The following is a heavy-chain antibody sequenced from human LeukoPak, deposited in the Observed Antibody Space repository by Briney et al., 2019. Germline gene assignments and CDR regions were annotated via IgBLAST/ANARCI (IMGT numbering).Heavy chain of an antibody. CDR1: GYTFTSYY. D-gene: IGHD2-15*01. CDR3: ARESGGFDH. J-gene: IGHJ4*02. Sequence: GASVKVSCKASGYTFTSYYMHWVGQAPGQGLEWMGIINPSGGGTTYAQNFQGRVTMTRDMSTSTVYMDLSSLISEDTAVYYCARESGGFDHWGQGTLVTVSS. V-gene: IGHV1-46*01. CDR2: INPSGGGT.